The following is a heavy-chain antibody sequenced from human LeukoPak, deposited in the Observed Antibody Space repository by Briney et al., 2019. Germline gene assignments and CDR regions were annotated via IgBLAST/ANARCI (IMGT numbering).Heavy chain of an antibody. Sequence: PGGSLRLSCAASGFTFSSYSMNWVRQAPGKGLEWVSSISSSSSYIYYADSVKGRFTISRDNAKNSLYLQMNSLRAEDTAVYYCASDNVYYYGSGSYRPLGYWGQGTLVTVSS. CDR3: ASDNVYYYGSGSYRPLGY. V-gene: IGHV3-21*01. D-gene: IGHD3-10*01. CDR1: GFTFSSYS. J-gene: IGHJ4*02. CDR2: ISSSSSYI.